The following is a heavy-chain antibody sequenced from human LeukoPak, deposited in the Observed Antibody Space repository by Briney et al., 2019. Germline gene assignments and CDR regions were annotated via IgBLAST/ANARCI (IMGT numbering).Heavy chain of an antibody. D-gene: IGHD2-15*01. J-gene: IGHJ4*02. CDR1: GFTFSSYA. CDR3: ATVPGYCSGGSCYSHRFDY. Sequence: GRSLRLSCAASGFTFSSYAMHWVRQAPGKGLEWVAVISYDGSNKYYADSVKGRFTISRDNSKNTLYLQMNSLRSEDTAVYYCATVPGYCSGGSCYSHRFDYWGQGTLVTVSS. CDR2: ISYDGSNK. V-gene: IGHV3-30-3*01.